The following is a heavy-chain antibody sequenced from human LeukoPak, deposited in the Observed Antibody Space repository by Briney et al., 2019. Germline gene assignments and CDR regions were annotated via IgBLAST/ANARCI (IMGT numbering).Heavy chain of an antibody. V-gene: IGHV4-4*07. J-gene: IGHJ3*02. D-gene: IGHD3-3*01. CDR2: IYRSGNT. CDR3: AKYYDFWSGYYDI. CDR1: GGSISGYY. Sequence: IPSQTLSLTCTVSGGSISGYYWSWIRQSAGKGLEWIGRIYRSGNTNYNPSLKSRVTMSIDTSKNQFSLKLRSVTAADTAVYYCAKYYDFWSGYYDICGQGTMVTVSS.